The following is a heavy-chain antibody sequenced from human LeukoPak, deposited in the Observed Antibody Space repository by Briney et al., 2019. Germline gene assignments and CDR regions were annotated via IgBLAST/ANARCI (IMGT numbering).Heavy chain of an antibody. V-gene: IGHV1-69*05. CDR3: ARDNGGNSFDY. D-gene: IGHD4-23*01. CDR1: GGTFISYA. Sequence: SVKVSCKASGGTFISYAISWVRQAPGQGLEWMGGIIPIFGTANYAQKFQGRVTMTRDTSTSTVYMELSSLRSEDTAVYYCARDNGGNSFDYWGQGTLVTVSS. CDR2: IIPIFGTA. J-gene: IGHJ4*02.